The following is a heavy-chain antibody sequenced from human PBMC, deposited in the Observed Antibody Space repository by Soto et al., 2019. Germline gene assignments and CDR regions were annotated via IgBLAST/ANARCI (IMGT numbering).Heavy chain of an antibody. D-gene: IGHD3-10*01. CDR3: ARARQYGSGSYYTYYYSGMDV. CDR2: ISNNGAHT. J-gene: IGHJ6*02. CDR1: GFTISNYE. V-gene: IGHV3-64*01. Sequence: SGVSLRLSCAASGFTISNYEMHWVRQAPGKGLEYVSGISNNGAHTDYAKSVKGRFTISRDNSENTLYLQMGSLRAEDTAVYYCARARQYGSGSYYTYYYSGMDVWGQGTTVTVSS.